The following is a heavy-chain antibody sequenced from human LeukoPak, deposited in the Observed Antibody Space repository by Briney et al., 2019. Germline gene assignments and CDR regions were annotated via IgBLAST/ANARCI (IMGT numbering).Heavy chain of an antibody. CDR3: ARGNPSTIVVVPAANFDY. D-gene: IGHD2-2*01. Sequence: GRSLRLSCAASRFTFSSYEMNWVRQAPGKGLEWVSYISSSGSTIYYADSVKGRFTISRDNAKNSLYLQMNSLRAEDTAVYYCARGNPSTIVVVPAANFDYWGQGTLVTVSS. J-gene: IGHJ4*02. CDR1: RFTFSSYE. CDR2: ISSSGSTI. V-gene: IGHV3-48*03.